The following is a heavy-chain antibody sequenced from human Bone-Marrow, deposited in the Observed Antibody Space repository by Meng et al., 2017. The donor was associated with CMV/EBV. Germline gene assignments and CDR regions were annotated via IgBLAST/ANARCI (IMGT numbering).Heavy chain of an antibody. J-gene: IGHJ5*01. V-gene: IGHV3-30*02. D-gene: IGHD1-26*01. Sequence: GESLKISCAASGFTFSSYDMHWVRQAPGKGLEWVAFIRYDGSNKYYADSVKGRFTISRDNSKNTLYLQMNSLRAEDTAVYYCANSVGATTFFASWGQGTLVTVSS. CDR2: IRYDGSNK. CDR3: ANSVGATTFFAS. CDR1: GFTFSSYD.